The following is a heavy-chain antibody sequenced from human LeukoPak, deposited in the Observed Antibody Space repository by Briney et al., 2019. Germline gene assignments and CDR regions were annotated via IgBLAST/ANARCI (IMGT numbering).Heavy chain of an antibody. V-gene: IGHV4-4*07. J-gene: IGHJ4*02. CDR3: ARDTYQYHFDY. D-gene: IGHD2-2*01. Sequence: SETLSLTCTVSGGSISSYYWSWIRQPAGKGLEWIGRIYTSGSTNYNPSLKSRVTISVDTSKNQFSLKLSPVTAADTAVYYCARDTYQYHFDYWGQGTLVTVSS. CDR1: GGSISSYY. CDR2: IYTSGST.